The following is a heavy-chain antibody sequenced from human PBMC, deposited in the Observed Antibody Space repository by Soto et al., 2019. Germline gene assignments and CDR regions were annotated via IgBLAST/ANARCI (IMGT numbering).Heavy chain of an antibody. CDR1: GGSISSGDYY. V-gene: IGHV4-30-4*01. CDR2: IYYSGST. Sequence: SETLSLTCTVSGGSISSGDYYWSWIRQPPGKGLEWIGYIYYSGSTYYNPSLKSRVTISVDTSKNQFSLKLSSVTAADTAVYYCASVPPQSSSYYYYGMDVWGQGTTVTVSS. J-gene: IGHJ6*02. D-gene: IGHD6-6*01. CDR3: ASVPPQSSSYYYYGMDV.